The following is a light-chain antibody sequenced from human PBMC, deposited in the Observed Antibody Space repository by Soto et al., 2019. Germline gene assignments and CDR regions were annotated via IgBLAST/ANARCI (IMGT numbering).Light chain of an antibody. V-gene: IGKV3-15*01. CDR2: GAS. CDR1: QSVSSN. CDR3: HQYNNWPPWT. Sequence: EIVMTQSPATLSVSPGARATLSCRASQSVSSNLAWYQQKPGQAPRLLIYGASTRATDIPDRFSGSGSGTEFTLTISSLQSEDFAVYYCHQYNNWPPWTFGQGTKVDIK. J-gene: IGKJ1*01.